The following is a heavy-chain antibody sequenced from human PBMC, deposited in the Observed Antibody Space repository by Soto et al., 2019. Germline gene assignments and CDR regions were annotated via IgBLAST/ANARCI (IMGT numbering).Heavy chain of an antibody. V-gene: IGHV5-51*01. CDR2: ICPGDADT. Sequence: GESLKISCNGSGYSFTSYWIGWVRQMPGKGLEWMGIICPGDADTRYSPSFQGQVTISADKSTSTAYLQWSSLKASDAAIYCGARLVRQWLLRKRVYYFDFWGQGTLVTVSS. CDR3: ARLVRQWLLRKRVYYFDF. J-gene: IGHJ4*01. CDR1: GYSFTSYW. D-gene: IGHD6-19*01.